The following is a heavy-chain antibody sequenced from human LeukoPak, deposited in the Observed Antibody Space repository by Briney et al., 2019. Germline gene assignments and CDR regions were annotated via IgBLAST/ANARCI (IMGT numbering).Heavy chain of an antibody. V-gene: IGHV1-69*13. Sequence: GASVKVSCKASGDTFNNYNVNWVRQAPGRGLEWMGGITPIFGTANYAQKFQGRVTITAAESTSTAYLELRSLTSEDTAVYFCATERWLQYWGQGTMVTVSS. CDR3: ATERWLQY. CDR2: ITPIFGTA. CDR1: GDTFNNYN. J-gene: IGHJ3*01. D-gene: IGHD5-24*01.